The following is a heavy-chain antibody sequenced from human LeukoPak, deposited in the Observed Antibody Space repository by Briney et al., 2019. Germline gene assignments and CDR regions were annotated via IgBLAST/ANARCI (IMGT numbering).Heavy chain of an antibody. J-gene: IGHJ3*02. Sequence: SETLSLTCAVYGGSFSGYYWSWIRQPPGKGLEWIGEINHSGSTNYNPSLKSRVTISVDTSKNQFSLKLSSVTAADTAVYYCARVDWNDVSAFDIWGQGTMVTVSS. D-gene: IGHD1-1*01. CDR1: GGSFSGYY. V-gene: IGHV4-34*01. CDR3: ARVDWNDVSAFDI. CDR2: INHSGST.